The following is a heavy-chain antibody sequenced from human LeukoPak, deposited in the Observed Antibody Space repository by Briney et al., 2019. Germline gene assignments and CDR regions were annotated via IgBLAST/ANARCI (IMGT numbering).Heavy chain of an antibody. D-gene: IGHD5-18*01. CDR3: ATTKSAMVSCFDP. Sequence: ASVTVSCKASGFIFTDYGISWVRQAPGQGLEWMGWISAKNGNTNYAQKLQGRGTMTIHTTMTTAYMELRSLRYDDTAVYYCATTKSAMVSCFDPWGEGTLVTVAS. J-gene: IGHJ5*02. CDR2: ISAKNGNT. CDR1: GFIFTDYG. V-gene: IGHV1-18*01.